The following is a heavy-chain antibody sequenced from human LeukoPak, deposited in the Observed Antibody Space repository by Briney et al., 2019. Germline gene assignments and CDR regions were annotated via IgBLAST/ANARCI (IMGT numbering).Heavy chain of an antibody. D-gene: IGHD3-22*01. CDR1: GGSFSGYY. J-gene: IGHJ3*02. CDR3: SASSSGYYWAAFDI. Sequence: PSETLSLTCAVYGGSFSGYYWSWIRQPPGKGLEWIWYIYYSGSTNYNPSLKSRVTISVDTSKNQFSLKLSSVTAADTAVYYCSASSSGYYWAAFDIWGQGTMVTVSS. CDR2: IYYSGST. V-gene: IGHV4-59*01.